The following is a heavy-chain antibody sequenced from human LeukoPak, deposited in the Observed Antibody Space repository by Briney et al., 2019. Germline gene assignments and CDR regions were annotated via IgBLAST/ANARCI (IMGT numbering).Heavy chain of an antibody. D-gene: IGHD3-10*01. CDR1: GGSISSGGYY. CDR2: IYYSGST. Sequence: PSETLSLTCTVSGGSISSGGYYWSWIRQHPGKDLEWIGYIYYSGSTYYNPSLKSRVTISVDTSKNQFSLKLSSVTAADTAVYYCARVPYYYGSGSYVNPLFDYWGQGTLVTVSS. V-gene: IGHV4-31*03. CDR3: ARVPYYYGSGSYVNPLFDY. J-gene: IGHJ4*02.